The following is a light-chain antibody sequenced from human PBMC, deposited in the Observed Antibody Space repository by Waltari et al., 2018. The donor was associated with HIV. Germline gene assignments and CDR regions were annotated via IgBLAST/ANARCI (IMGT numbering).Light chain of an antibody. J-gene: IGLJ1*01. CDR3: CSCPRSGIRYV. Sequence: QSALTQPASVSGSPGQSITISCTGTSSNVGSDDLVSWYQPHPGEAPKLLIYEVTKRPSGVSNLFPGSKSGNTASRTIAGLQAEDGADYYCCSCPRSGIRYVFGTGTKVTVL. CDR2: EVT. CDR1: SSNVGSDDL. V-gene: IGLV2-23*02.